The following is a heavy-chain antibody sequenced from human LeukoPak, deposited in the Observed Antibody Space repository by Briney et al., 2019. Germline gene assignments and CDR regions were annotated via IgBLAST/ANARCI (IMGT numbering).Heavy chain of an antibody. CDR1: GYTFTGYY. CDR3: ARYDFWSPTAFDI. Sequence: GASVKVSCKASGYTFTGYYMHWVRQAPGQGLEWMGWINPNSGVTNYAQKFQGRVTMTRDTSISTVYMELSRLRSDDTAVYYCARYDFWSPTAFDIWGQGTMVIVSS. D-gene: IGHD3-3*01. CDR2: INPNSGVT. J-gene: IGHJ3*02. V-gene: IGHV1-2*02.